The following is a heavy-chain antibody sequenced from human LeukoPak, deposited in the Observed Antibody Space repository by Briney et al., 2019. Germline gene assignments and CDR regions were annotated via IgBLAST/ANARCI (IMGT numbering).Heavy chain of an antibody. CDR3: ATTLPRDFWSGNNYYYMDV. CDR1: GGTFSSYA. Sequence: GASVKVSCKASGGTFSSYAISWVRQAPGQWLEWMGGIIPIFGTANYAQKFQGRVTITTDESTSTAYMELSSLRSEDTAVYYCATTLPRDFWSGNNYYYMDVWGKGTTVTVSS. J-gene: IGHJ6*03. CDR2: IIPIFGTA. V-gene: IGHV1-69*05. D-gene: IGHD3-3*01.